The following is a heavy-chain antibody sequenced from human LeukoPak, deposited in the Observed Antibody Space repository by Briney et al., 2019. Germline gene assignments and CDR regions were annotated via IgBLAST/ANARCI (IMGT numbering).Heavy chain of an antibody. Sequence: GESLQISCQGSGYSFTSYWISWVRQAPGQGLEWMGWISAYNGNTNYAQKLQGRVTMTTDTSTSTAYMELRSLRSDDTAVYYCARDRSGQDAFDIWGQGTMVTVSS. CDR2: ISAYNGNT. CDR1: GYSFTSYW. D-gene: IGHD6-19*01. V-gene: IGHV1-18*04. CDR3: ARDRSGQDAFDI. J-gene: IGHJ3*02.